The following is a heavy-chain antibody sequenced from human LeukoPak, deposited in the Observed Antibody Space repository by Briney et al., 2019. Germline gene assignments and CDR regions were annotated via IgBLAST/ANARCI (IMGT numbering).Heavy chain of an antibody. Sequence: SETLSLTCAVYGGSFSGYYWSWIRQPPGKGLEWIGEINHSGSTNHNPSLKSRVTISVDTSKNQFSLKLSSVTAADTAVYYCARVPGDYIDYWGQGTLVTVSS. J-gene: IGHJ4*02. CDR3: ARVPGDYIDY. V-gene: IGHV4-34*01. CDR2: INHSGST. CDR1: GGSFSGYY.